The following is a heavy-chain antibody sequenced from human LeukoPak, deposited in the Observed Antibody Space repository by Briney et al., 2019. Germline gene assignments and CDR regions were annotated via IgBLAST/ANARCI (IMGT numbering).Heavy chain of an antibody. Sequence: NVSGPTLVNPTQTLTLTCTFSGFSLTTSGVAVGWIRQPPGKALEWLALIYWNDDKRYSPSLKSRLTITKDTSKNQVVLTMTNMDPVDTATYYCAHLSMYYGSGPTLDYWGQGTLVTVSS. CDR1: GFSLTTSGVA. D-gene: IGHD3-10*01. CDR3: AHLSMYYGSGPTLDY. J-gene: IGHJ4*02. CDR2: IYWNDDK. V-gene: IGHV2-5*01.